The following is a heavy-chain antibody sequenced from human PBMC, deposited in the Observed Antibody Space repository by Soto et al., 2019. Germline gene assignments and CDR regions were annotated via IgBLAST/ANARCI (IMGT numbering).Heavy chain of an antibody. J-gene: IGHJ6*02. CDR3: AKDHTASIKVSYYFGMGV. V-gene: IGHV3-30*18. D-gene: IGHD5-18*01. CDR1: GFTFATYG. CDR2: ISYDGRNK. Sequence: GGSLRLSCTASGFTFATYGMHWVRQAPGKGLEWVAVISYDGRNKYYADSVEGRFTISRDNSKNTLYLQMNSLRAEDTAVYYCAKDHTASIKVSYYFGMGVCGQGTRVGVSS.